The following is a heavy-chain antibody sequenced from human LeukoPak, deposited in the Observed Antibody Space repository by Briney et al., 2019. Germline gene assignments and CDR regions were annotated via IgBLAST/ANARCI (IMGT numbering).Heavy chain of an antibody. V-gene: IGHV3-21*01. CDR1: GFTFSSYS. CDR3: AKVLRGYSYDSYYYGMDV. Sequence: GGSLRLSCAASGFTFSSYSMNWVRQAPGKGLEWVSTISSSSSYIYYADSVKGRFTISRDNAKNSLYLQMNSLRAEDTAVYYCAKVLRGYSYDSYYYGMDVWGQGTTVTVSS. D-gene: IGHD5-18*01. CDR2: ISSSSSYI. J-gene: IGHJ6*02.